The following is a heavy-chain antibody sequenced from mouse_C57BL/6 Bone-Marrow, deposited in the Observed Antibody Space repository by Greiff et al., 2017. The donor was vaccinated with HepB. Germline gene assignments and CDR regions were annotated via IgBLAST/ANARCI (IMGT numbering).Heavy chain of an antibody. CDR2: ISNGGGST. V-gene: IGHV5-12*01. J-gene: IGHJ4*01. D-gene: IGHD2-3*01. CDR3: DRKPCYDDPAYAMDY. Sequence: EVQVVESGGGLVQPGGSLKLSCAASGFTFSDYYMYWVRQTPEKRLEWVAYISNGGGSTYYPDTVKGRFTISRENANNNRYLQMRRLKSEDAAMCFYDRKPCYDDPAYAMDYWGQGNSITVTS. CDR1: GFTFSDYY.